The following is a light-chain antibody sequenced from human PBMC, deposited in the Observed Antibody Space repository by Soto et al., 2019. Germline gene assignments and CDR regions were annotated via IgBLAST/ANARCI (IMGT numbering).Light chain of an antibody. CDR2: AAS. CDR1: QSISSY. CDR3: QQSYSTPIT. Sequence: DIQMTKYKSSLSASVGDRVTITCRASQSISSYLNWYQQKPGKAPKLLIYAASSLQSGVPSRFSGSGSGTDFTLTISSLQPEDFATYYCQQSYSTPITFGHGTRLEI. J-gene: IGKJ5*01. V-gene: IGKV1-39*01.